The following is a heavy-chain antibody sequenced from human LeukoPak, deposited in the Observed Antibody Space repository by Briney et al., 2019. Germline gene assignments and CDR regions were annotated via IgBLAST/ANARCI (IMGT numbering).Heavy chain of an antibody. V-gene: IGHV3-48*03. J-gene: IGHJ3*02. CDR2: ISSSGSTI. Sequence: GGSLRLSCAASGFTFSSYGMNWVRQAPGKGLEWVSYISSSGSTIYYADSVKGRFTISRDNAKNSLYLQMNSLRAEDTAVYYCARDQGELLHLQDAFDIWGQGTMVTVSS. CDR3: ARDQGELLHLQDAFDI. CDR1: GFTFSSYG. D-gene: IGHD1-26*01.